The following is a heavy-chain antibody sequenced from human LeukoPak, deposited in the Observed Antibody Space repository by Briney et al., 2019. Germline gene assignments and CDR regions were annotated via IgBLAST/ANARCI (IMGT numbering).Heavy chain of an antibody. Sequence: GGSLRLSCAASGFPFSSYEMNWVRQAPGKGLEWVSYISSSGNAIYYADSVKGRFTISRDNSQNTVSLQMISLRAEDTAVYYCARGRVGQWLVDAFDIWGQGTMVTVSS. D-gene: IGHD6-19*01. CDR2: ISSSGNAI. CDR3: ARGRVGQWLVDAFDI. V-gene: IGHV3-48*03. CDR1: GFPFSSYE. J-gene: IGHJ3*02.